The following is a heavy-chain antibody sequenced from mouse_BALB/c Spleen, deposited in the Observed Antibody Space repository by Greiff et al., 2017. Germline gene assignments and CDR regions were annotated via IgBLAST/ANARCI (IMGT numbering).Heavy chain of an antibody. CDR3: ARYGSTMRYVDY. D-gene: IGHD2-4*01. J-gene: IGHJ2*01. V-gene: IGHV3-6*02. CDR1: GYSITSGYY. CDR2: ISYDGSN. Sequence: EVQRVESGPGLVKPSQSLSLTCSVTGYSITSGYYWNWIRQFPGNKLEGMGYISYDGSNNYNPSLKNRISITRDTSKNQFFLKLNSVTTEDTATYYCARYGSTMRYVDYWGQGTTLTASA.